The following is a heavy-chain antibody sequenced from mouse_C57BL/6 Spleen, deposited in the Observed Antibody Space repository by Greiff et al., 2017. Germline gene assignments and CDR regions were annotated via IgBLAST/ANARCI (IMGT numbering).Heavy chain of an antibody. J-gene: IGHJ3*01. CDR1: GYTFTSYW. D-gene: IGHD2-4*01. CDR2: INPSSGYT. Sequence: QVHVKQSGAELAKPGASVKLSCKASGYTFTSYWMHWVKQRPGQGLEWIGYINPSSGYTKYNQKFKDKATLTADKSSSTAYMQLSSLTYEDSAVYYCARADDYDGAWFAYWGQGTLVTVSA. CDR3: ARADDYDGAWFAY. V-gene: IGHV1-7*01.